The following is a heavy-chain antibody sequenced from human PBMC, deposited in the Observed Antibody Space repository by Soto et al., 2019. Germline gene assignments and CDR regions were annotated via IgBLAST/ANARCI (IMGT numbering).Heavy chain of an antibody. CDR2: ISAGSEGA. CDR1: GFTFSSHA. V-gene: IGHV3-23*01. Sequence: EVQLLESGAGLVQPGGAVRLSCAASGFTFSSHAMSWVRQAPGKGLEWISSISAGSEGAYYADSVKGRFTISRDNSNNTLYLQMNSLRAEDTAVYYCARDLWWYLHWGQGTLVTVSS. J-gene: IGHJ4*02. CDR3: ARDLWWYLH. D-gene: IGHD2-15*01.